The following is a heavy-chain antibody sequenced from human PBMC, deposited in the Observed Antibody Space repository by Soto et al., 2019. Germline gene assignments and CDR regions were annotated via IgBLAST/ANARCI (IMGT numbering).Heavy chain of an antibody. J-gene: IGHJ6*02. D-gene: IGHD3-9*01. CDR1: GGSISSYY. CDR3: ARVVRDYDILTGLYGMDV. CDR2: IYYSGST. Sequence: SETLSLTCTVSGGSISSYYWSWIRQPPGEGLEWIGYIYYSGSTNYNPSLKSRVTISVDTSKNQFSLKLSSVTAADTAVYYCARVVRDYDILTGLYGMDVWGQGTTVTVSS. V-gene: IGHV4-59*01.